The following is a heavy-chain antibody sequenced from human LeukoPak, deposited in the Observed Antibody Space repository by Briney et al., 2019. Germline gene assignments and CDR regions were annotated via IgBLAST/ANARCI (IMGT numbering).Heavy chain of an antibody. CDR2: ISPNGVIT. D-gene: IGHD5-24*01. J-gene: IGHJ4*02. CDR3: AKDDAWLQYGN. V-gene: IGHV3-23*01. Sequence: GSLRLSCAASGFTFDDYAMHWVRQAPGKGLEWVSGISPNGVITYYADSVKGRFTISRDNSKGTVYLQMNSLRPEDTAVYYCAKDDAWLQYGNWGRGTLVTVSS. CDR1: GFTFDDYA.